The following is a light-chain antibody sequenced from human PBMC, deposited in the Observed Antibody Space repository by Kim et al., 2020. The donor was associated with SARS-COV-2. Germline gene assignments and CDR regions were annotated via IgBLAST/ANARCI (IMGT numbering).Light chain of an antibody. CDR2: AAS. J-gene: IGKJ2*01. V-gene: IGKV1-39*01. CDR1: QSISSY. CDR3: QQSYSTPQMYT. Sequence: SGEDRVTITCRARQSISSYLNWYQQKPGKAPKLLIYAASSLQSGVPSRFSGSGSGTDFTLTISSLQPGDSATYYCQQSYSTPQMYTFGQGTKLEI.